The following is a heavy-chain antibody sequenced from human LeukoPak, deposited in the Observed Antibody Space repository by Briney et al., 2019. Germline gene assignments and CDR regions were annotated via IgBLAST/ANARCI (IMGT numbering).Heavy chain of an antibody. CDR3: AKHPGYCSSTSCSHFDY. J-gene: IGHJ4*02. Sequence: GGSLRLSCAASGFTFSSYAMSWVRQAPGKGLEWVSAISGSGGSTYYADSVKGRFTISRDNSKNTLYLQMNSLRAEDTAVYYCAKHPGYCSSTSCSHFDYWGQGTLVTVSS. D-gene: IGHD2-2*01. CDR2: ISGSGGST. V-gene: IGHV3-23*01. CDR1: GFTFSSYA.